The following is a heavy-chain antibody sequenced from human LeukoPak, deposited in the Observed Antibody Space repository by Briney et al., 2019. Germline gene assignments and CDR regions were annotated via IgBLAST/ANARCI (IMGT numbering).Heavy chain of an antibody. J-gene: IGHJ5*02. CDR2: INPSSLIP. CDR1: GYTLSDYD. CDR3: ARVKRVPEVWFDP. Sequence: GASVKVSCKASGYTLSDYDINWVRQATGQGLEYMGWINPSSLIPGYAQKFQGRVTLTMDTSINTAYKELSGLTSDDTAVYYCARVKRVPEVWFDPWGQGTLVTVSS. D-gene: IGHD6-25*01. V-gene: IGHV1-8*01.